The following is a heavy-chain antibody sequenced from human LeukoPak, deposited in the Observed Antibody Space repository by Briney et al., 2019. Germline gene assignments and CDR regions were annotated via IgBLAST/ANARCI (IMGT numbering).Heavy chain of an antibody. CDR2: ISGDGGST. V-gene: IGHV3-43*02. Sequence: PGGSLRLSCAASGFTFDDYAMHWVRQAPGKGLEWVSLISGDGGSTYYADSVKGRFTISRDNSKNSLYLQMNSLRTEDTALCYCAKDKLVVKQWLVPTGFYYYYGMDVWGQGTTVTVSS. D-gene: IGHD6-19*01. J-gene: IGHJ6*02. CDR1: GFTFDDYA. CDR3: AKDKLVVKQWLVPTGFYYYYGMDV.